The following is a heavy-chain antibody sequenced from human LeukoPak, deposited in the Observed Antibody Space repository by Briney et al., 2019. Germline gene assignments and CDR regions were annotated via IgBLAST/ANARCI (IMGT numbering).Heavy chain of an antibody. J-gene: IGHJ3*02. CDR2: ISAFNGNT. Sequence: ASVKVSCKASGYTFTSYGISWVRQAPGQGLEWMGWISAFNGNTNYAQKLQGRVTMTTDTSTSTAYMELRSLRSDDTAVYYCASAGVYCSSTSCQNHDAFDTWGQGTMVTVSS. CDR1: GYTFTSYG. D-gene: IGHD2-2*01. CDR3: ASAGVYCSSTSCQNHDAFDT. V-gene: IGHV1-18*01.